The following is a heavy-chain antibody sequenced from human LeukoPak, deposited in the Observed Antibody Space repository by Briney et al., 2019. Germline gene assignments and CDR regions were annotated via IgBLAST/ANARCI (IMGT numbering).Heavy chain of an antibody. CDR3: ANDYIEYSSSSFWSYFDY. CDR1: GFTFDDFA. V-gene: IGHV3-9*01. D-gene: IGHD6-6*01. CDR2: ISWNSGTL. J-gene: IGHJ4*02. Sequence: PGGSLRLSCAASGFTFDDFAMHWVRRAPGKGVEWVSSISWNSGTLAYADSVKGRFTISRDNAKNSLYLQMNSLRAEDTALYYCANDYIEYSSSSFWSYFDYWGQGTPVTVSS.